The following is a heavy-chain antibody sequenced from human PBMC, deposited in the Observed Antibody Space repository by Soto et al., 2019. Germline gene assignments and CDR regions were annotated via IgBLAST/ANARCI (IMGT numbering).Heavy chain of an antibody. CDR2: IKHSGSS. D-gene: IGHD6-19*01. CDR3: ARGGSSDWQVALDI. Sequence: QVQQQPWGAGLLKPSETLSLTCAVYAGSFSHYYWNWIRQSPGKGLEWIGKIKHSGSSNYNPSLRSRVSISVDMSKNQFSLRLTCVTAADTAVYYCARGGSSDWQVALDIWGQGTMVTVSS. CDR1: AGSFSHYY. J-gene: IGHJ3*02. V-gene: IGHV4-34*01.